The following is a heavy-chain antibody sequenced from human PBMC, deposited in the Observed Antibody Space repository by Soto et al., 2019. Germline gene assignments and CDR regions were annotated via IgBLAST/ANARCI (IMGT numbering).Heavy chain of an antibody. CDR1: GXTFSNAC. D-gene: IGHD3-3*01. CDR2: IKSKTDGGTT. V-gene: IGHV3-15*01. J-gene: IGHJ4*02. CDR3: TTQITIFGVVIIAPGY. Sequence: GSLRLCCAASGXTFSNACVSWVRQAPGKGLELVGRIKSKTDGGTTDYAAPVKGRFTISRDDSKNTLYLQMNSLKTEETAVYYCTTQITIFGVVIIAPGYWGQGTLGTVS.